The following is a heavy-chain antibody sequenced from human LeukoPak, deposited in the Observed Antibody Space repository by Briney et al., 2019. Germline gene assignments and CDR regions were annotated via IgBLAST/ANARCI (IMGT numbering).Heavy chain of an antibody. J-gene: IGHJ4*02. CDR2: IYYSGST. CDR1: GGSISSYY. CDR3: ARNYGSGSYPFDY. Sequence: PSETLSLTCTVSGGSISSYYWSWIRQPPGKGLEWIGYIYYSGSTNYNPSLKSRVTMSVDTSKNQFSLKLSSVTAADTAVYYCARNYGSGSYPFDYWRQGTLVTVSS. D-gene: IGHD3-10*01. V-gene: IGHV4-59*01.